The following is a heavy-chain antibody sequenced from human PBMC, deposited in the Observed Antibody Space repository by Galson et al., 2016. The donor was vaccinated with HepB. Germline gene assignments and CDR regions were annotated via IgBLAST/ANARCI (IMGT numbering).Heavy chain of an antibody. V-gene: IGHV4-59*01. J-gene: IGHJ5*02. Sequence: SETLSLTCTVSGGSITTNYWTWIRQSPGKGPEWIGFIYFTGSTSYNPSLTSRVTISIDTSKNQFSLELTSVTAANTAIYYCARDKGDGASWFDPWGQGVLVTVSS. CDR2: IYFTGST. D-gene: IGHD3-16*01. CDR3: ARDKGDGASWFDP. CDR1: GGSITTNY.